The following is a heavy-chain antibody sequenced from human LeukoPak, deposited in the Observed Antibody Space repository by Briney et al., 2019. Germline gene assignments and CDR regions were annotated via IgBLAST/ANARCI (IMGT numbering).Heavy chain of an antibody. CDR3: ARSMVRGRFMDQFFDH. CDR1: GFTFSRYS. V-gene: IGHV3-23*01. CDR2: ISGSGDNT. Sequence: HPGGSLRLSCAASGFTFSRYSMNWVRQAPGKGLEWVSTISGSGDNTYDADSVRGRLTISRDNSKNTLYLQMNSLRTEDTAVYFCARSMVRGRFMDQFFDHWGQGTLVTVSS. D-gene: IGHD3-10*01. J-gene: IGHJ4*02.